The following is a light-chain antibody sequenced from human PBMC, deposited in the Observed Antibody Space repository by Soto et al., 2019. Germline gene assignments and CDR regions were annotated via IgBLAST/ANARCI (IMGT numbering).Light chain of an antibody. CDR1: TSDVGAYDY. CDR3: ASYAGSDIYS. J-gene: IGLJ1*01. CDR2: EVS. V-gene: IGLV2-8*01. Sequence: CVRTQATSASGAAGRAGTISCTGATSDVGAYDYVSWYQQHPGKVPKLMIYEVSKRPSGVPDRFSGSKSGSTSSLTVSLLQAEDEADYYCASYAGSDIYSFGTGTKVTVL.